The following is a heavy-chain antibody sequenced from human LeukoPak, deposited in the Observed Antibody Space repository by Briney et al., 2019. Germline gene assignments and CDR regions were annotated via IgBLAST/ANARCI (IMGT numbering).Heavy chain of an antibody. CDR3: VMGYYDSSGYSYYFDY. D-gene: IGHD3-22*01. V-gene: IGHV1-69*13. CDR2: IIPIFGTA. CDR1: GGTFSSYA. Sequence: ASVKVSCKASGGTFSSYAISWVRQAPGQGLEWMGGIIPIFGTANYAQKFQGSVTITADESTSTAYMELSSLRSEDTAVYYCVMGYYDSSGYSYYFDYWGQGTLVTVSS. J-gene: IGHJ4*02.